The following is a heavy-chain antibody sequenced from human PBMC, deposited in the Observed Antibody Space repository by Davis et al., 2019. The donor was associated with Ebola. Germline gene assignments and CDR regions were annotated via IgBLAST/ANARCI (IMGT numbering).Heavy chain of an antibody. CDR1: GYTFTGYY. J-gene: IGHJ6*02. CDR3: ATPSEMVAAPYYYYYGMDV. V-gene: IGHV1-2*04. D-gene: IGHD2-15*01. Sequence: ASVKVSCKASGYTFTGYYMHWVRQAPGQGLEWMGWINPNSGGTNYAQKFQGWVTMTRDTSISTAYMELSRLRSEDTAVYYCATPSEMVAAPYYYYYGMDVWGQGTTVTVSS. CDR2: INPNSGGT.